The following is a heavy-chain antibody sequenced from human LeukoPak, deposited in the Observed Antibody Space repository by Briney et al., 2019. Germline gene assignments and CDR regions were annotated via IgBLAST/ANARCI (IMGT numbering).Heavy chain of an antibody. Sequence: PSETLSLTCTVSGGSISSSSYYWGWIRQPPGKGLEWIGSIYYSGSTYYNPSLKSRVTISVDTSKNQFSLKLSSVTAADTAVYYCARVSSSGFLPMYYFDYWGQGTLVTVSS. CDR3: ARVSSSGFLPMYYFDY. CDR1: GGSISSSSYY. J-gene: IGHJ4*02. CDR2: IYYSGST. D-gene: IGHD6-19*01. V-gene: IGHV4-39*07.